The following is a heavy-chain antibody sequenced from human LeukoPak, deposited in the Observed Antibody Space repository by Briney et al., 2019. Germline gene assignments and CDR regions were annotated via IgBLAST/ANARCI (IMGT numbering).Heavy chain of an antibody. J-gene: IGHJ4*02. Sequence: GGSLRLSCAASGFTFSSYWMSWVRQAPGKGLEWVANIKPDGSEKYYADSVKGRFTISRDNAKNSLYLQMNSLRAEDTALYYCAKDKYSSSWYFDYWGQGTLVTVSS. CDR2: IKPDGSEK. CDR3: AKDKYSSSWYFDY. V-gene: IGHV3-7*03. CDR1: GFTFSSYW. D-gene: IGHD6-13*01.